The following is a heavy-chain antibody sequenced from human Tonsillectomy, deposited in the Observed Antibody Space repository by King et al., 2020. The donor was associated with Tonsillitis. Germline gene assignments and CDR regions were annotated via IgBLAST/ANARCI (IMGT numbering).Heavy chain of an antibody. CDR2: ISYDGSNN. J-gene: IGHJ6*03. V-gene: IGHV3-30-3*01. CDR1: GFTFTTYA. CDR3: ARAGFCDSTSCYRYYYYMDV. D-gene: IGHD2-2*01. Sequence: VQLVESGGGVVQPGRSLRLSCAASGFTFTTYAMHWVRQAPGKGLEWVAFISYDGSNNSYTDSVKGRYTTSRDNSKNTLYLQMNSLSAEDTAVYYCARAGFCDSTSCYRYYYYMDVWGKGTTVTVSS.